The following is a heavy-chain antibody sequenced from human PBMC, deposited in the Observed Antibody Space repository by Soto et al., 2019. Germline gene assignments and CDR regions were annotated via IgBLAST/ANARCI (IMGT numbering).Heavy chain of an antibody. J-gene: IGHJ5*02. D-gene: IGHD6-13*01. Sequence: QVQLVQSGAEVKKPGASVKVSCKASGYTFTSYGISWVRQAPGQGLEWMGWISADNGNTNYAQKVQGRVTMTTDTTTITAYMEMRRLRSEATALYDCARDIAATGTRWFDPWGQGTLVTVSS. CDR3: ARDIAATGTRWFDP. CDR1: GYTFTSYG. CDR2: ISADNGNT. V-gene: IGHV1-18*04.